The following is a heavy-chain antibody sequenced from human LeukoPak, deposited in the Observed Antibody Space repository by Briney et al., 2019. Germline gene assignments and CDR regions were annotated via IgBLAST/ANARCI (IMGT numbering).Heavy chain of an antibody. CDR3: ERYRWELTPHFDY. CDR2: ISSSSSYI. D-gene: IGHD1-26*01. J-gene: IGHJ4*02. CDR1: GFTFSSYS. V-gene: IGHV3-21*01. Sequence: GGSLRLSCAASGFTFSSYSMNWVRQAPGKGLEWVSSISSSSSYIYYADSVKGRFTISRDNAKNSLYLQMNSLRAEDTAVYYCERYRWELTPHFDYWGQGTLVTVSS.